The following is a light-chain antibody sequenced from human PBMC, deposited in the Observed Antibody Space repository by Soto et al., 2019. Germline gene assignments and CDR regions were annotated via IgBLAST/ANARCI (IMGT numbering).Light chain of an antibody. CDR3: QQYYTWLPIT. CDR2: DAS. V-gene: IGKV1-5*01. J-gene: IGKJ5*01. Sequence: DIQMTQSPSTLSASVGDRVTITCRASQSISSWLAWYQQKPGKAPKLLIYDASSLESGVPSRFSGSGSGTEFTLTITSLQSEDFAIYYCQQYYTWLPITFGQGTRLEIK. CDR1: QSISSW.